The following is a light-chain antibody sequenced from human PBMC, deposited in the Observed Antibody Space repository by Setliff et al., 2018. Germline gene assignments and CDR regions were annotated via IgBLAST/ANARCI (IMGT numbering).Light chain of an antibody. CDR3: LSYTSKTTHAL. V-gene: IGLV2-14*03. CDR2: EVT. CDR1: SSDVGGYNY. J-gene: IGLJ2*01. Sequence: QSVLTQPAAVSGSPGQSIAISCAGTSSDVGGYNYVSWYQQHPGKAPKLIIYEVTKRPSGVSDRFSGSKSGNTASLTISGLQAEDKAYYYCLSYTSKTTHALFAGGTKVTVL.